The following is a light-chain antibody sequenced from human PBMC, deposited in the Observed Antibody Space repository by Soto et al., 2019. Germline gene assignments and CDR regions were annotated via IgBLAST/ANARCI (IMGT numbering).Light chain of an antibody. CDR3: QQYNQWPLT. V-gene: IGKV3-15*01. CDR1: QTVSNN. Sequence: EIVMTQSPATLSVSPGEKATLSCRASQTVSNNLAWYQQKPGQAPRLLIYFASTRATGIPARFSGSGSATEFTLTISSLQSEDFAVYYCQQYNQWPLTFGGGTKAETK. CDR2: FAS. J-gene: IGKJ4*01.